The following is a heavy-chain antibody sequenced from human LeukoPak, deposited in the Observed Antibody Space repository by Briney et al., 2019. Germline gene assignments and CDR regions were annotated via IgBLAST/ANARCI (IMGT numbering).Heavy chain of an antibody. J-gene: IGHJ4*02. V-gene: IGHV5-51*01. D-gene: IGHD3-9*01. CDR2: IYPGDSDT. Sequence: GESLKISCKGSGYRFATYWIGWVRQMPGKGLEWMGIIYPGDSDTRYSPSFQGQVTISADKSISTANLQWSSLKASDTAMYYCATGYFDSRVLYFWGQGTLVTVSS. CDR1: GYRFATYW. CDR3: ATGYFDSRVLYF.